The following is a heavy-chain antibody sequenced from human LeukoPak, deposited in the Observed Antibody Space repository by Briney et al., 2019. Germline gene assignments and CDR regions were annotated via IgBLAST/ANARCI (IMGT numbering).Heavy chain of an antibody. D-gene: IGHD6-19*01. J-gene: IGHJ4*02. CDR2: IYSGGST. CDR1: GFTVSSNY. CDR3: ARSEYSSGWSVDY. Sequence: GGSLRLSCAASGFTVSSNYMSWVRQAPGKGLEWVSVIYSGGSTYYADSVKGRFTISRDNSKNTLYLQMTSLRAEDTAVYYCARSEYSSGWSVDYWGQGTLVTVSS. V-gene: IGHV3-66*01.